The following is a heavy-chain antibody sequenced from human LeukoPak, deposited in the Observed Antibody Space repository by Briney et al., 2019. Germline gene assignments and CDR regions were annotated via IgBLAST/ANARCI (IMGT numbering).Heavy chain of an antibody. CDR3: ARGRSSWYPFDH. J-gene: IGHJ4*02. CDR1: DVSISSSRYY. Sequence: SETLSLTCTISDVSISSSRYYWGWIRQPPGKGLEWIGSIHYGGRTFYKSTLKTRVTISEDTSKNQCSLKLTSMTVADTAVYYCARGRSSWYPFDHWGQGTLITVSS. D-gene: IGHD6-13*01. CDR2: IHYGGRT. V-gene: IGHV4-39*01.